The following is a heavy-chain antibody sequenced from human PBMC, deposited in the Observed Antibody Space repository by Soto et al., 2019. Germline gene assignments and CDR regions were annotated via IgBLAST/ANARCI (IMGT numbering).Heavy chain of an antibody. D-gene: IGHD5-18*01. Sequence: SETLSLTCTVSGGSVSSYYWSWIRQSPGKGLEWIGYIYYSGSTKYKPSLKSRVTISVDTSKNQFSLKLSSVTAADTAVYYCARGKTAMVTDWFDPWGQGTLVTVSS. CDR2: IYYSGST. V-gene: IGHV4-59*02. J-gene: IGHJ5*02. CDR1: GGSVSSYY. CDR3: ARGKTAMVTDWFDP.